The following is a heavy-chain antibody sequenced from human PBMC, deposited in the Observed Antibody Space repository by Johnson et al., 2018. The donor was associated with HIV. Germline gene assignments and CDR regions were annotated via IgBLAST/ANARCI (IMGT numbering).Heavy chain of an antibody. V-gene: IGHV3-11*04. CDR3: AREVDTSWLSAFDI. CDR1: GFTFSDYY. D-gene: IGHD5-18*01. Sequence: QLVESGGGLVKSGGSLRLSCAASGFTFSDYYMSWIRQAPGKGLEWVSYISSSGSTIYYADSVKCRFTISRDTSKNTRYLQMNSLRAEDTAVYYCAREVDTSWLSAFDIWGQGTMVTVSS. J-gene: IGHJ3*02. CDR2: ISSSGSTI.